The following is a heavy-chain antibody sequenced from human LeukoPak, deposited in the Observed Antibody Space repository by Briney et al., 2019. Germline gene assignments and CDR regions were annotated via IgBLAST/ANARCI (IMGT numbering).Heavy chain of an antibody. CDR3: ARDNYGAAGF. CDR1: GFTFNSYA. CDR2: ISYDGSNK. V-gene: IGHV3-30-3*01. D-gene: IGHD4-17*01. J-gene: IGHJ4*02. Sequence: GGSLRLSCAASGFTFNSYAMHWVRQAPGKGLEWVAVISYDGSNKYYADSVKGRFTISRDNSKNTLYLQMLGLRAEDTAVYYCARDNYGAAGFWGQGTLVTVSS.